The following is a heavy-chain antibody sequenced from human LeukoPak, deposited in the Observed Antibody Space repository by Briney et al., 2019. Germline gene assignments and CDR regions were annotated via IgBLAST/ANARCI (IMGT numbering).Heavy chain of an antibody. CDR2: IYYTGST. J-gene: IGHJ4*02. V-gene: IGHV4-59*01. Sequence: PSETLSLTCTVSGGSISSYYWSWIRQPPGKGLEWIGYIYYTGSTNYNPSLKSRVTISVDTSKNQFSLKLSSVTVADTAVYYCARGGSRQISSSDFDYWGQGTLVTVSS. D-gene: IGHD6-6*01. CDR3: ARGGSRQISSSDFDY. CDR1: GGSISSYY.